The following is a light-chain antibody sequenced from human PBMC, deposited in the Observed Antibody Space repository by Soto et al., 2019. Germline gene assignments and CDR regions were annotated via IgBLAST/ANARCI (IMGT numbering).Light chain of an antibody. Sequence: DIQTTQSPSSLSASVEERVIITCRASQSISNHLNWYQQKPGKAHKLLIFAASSLKSGVTSRFSGSRSGPDFTLTISSLQTEDFATYYCQQSYSSPPTFGQGTKVDI. CDR2: AAS. J-gene: IGKJ1*01. CDR1: QSISNH. CDR3: QQSYSSPPT. V-gene: IGKV1-39*01.